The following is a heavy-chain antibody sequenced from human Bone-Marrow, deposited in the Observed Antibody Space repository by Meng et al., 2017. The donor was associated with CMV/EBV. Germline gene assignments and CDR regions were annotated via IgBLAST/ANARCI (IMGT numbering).Heavy chain of an antibody. CDR3: AREIAAGANWFDP. D-gene: IGHD6-13*01. CDR1: GGSISSYY. V-gene: IGHV4-59*01. CDR2: VYYSGST. Sequence: SETLSLTCTVSGGSISSYYWSWIRQPPGKALEWIGHVYYSGSTSYNPSLKSRVTISLDTSKNHFSLRLKYVTAADTAVYYCAREIAAGANWFDPWGQGTLVTVSS. J-gene: IGHJ5*02.